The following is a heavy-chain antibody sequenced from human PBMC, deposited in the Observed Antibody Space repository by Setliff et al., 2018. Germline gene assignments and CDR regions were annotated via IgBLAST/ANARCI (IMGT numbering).Heavy chain of an antibody. J-gene: IGHJ4*02. Sequence: PSETLSLTCTVSGGSISTTDYYWGWIRQPPGKGLEWIGCVYYSGNTYYSPSLKSRVTVFVDTSKNQFSLMLYSVTAADTAIYYCARYDSSGYSENYYFDYWGQGTLVTVSS. CDR1: GGSISTTDYY. D-gene: IGHD3-22*01. V-gene: IGHV4-39*07. CDR2: VYYSGNT. CDR3: ARYDSSGYSENYYFDY.